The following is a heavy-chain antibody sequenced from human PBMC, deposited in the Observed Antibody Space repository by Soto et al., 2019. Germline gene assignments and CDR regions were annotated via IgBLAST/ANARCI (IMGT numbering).Heavy chain of an antibody. CDR2: ISSRGRP. V-gene: IGHV4-30-4*01. J-gene: IGHJ5*02. CDR1: GASVADGSYY. Sequence: QVQLRESGPGLVKPSQTLSLTCSVSGASVADGSYYWSWVRQPPGKGLEWIGYISSRGRPFYNPSLRCRGTISADTSKNHLTQQLTSVTAAHTAVYYCARDTYSGYDFGLWGQGTLVTVSS. CDR3: ARDTYSGYDFGL. D-gene: IGHD5-12*01.